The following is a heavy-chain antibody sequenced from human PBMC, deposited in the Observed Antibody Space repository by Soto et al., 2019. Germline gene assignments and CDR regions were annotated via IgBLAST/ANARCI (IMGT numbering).Heavy chain of an antibody. CDR3: ARGNVLDV. D-gene: IGHD3-10*02. J-gene: IGHJ3*01. CDR2: TYYRSKWFH. V-gene: IGHV6-1*01. Sequence: QGQLQQSGPGLVKPSQTLSLTCAISGDSVSSDITSWNWIRQSPSRGLEWLGRTYYRSKWFHDYAASVKRRITITPGMAKHQFSLELNSMTPEDTAVYYCARGNVLDVWGQGTVVTVSS. CDR1: GDSVSSDITS.